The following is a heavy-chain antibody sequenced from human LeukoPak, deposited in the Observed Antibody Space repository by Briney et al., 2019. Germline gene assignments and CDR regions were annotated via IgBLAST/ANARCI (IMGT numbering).Heavy chain of an antibody. D-gene: IGHD1-14*01. CDR2: IYSGGST. V-gene: IGHV3-53*01. J-gene: IGHJ6*02. CDR3: AKVSGGGLYYDGMDV. CDR1: GFTVSSNY. Sequence: GGSLRLSCAASGFTVSSNYMSWIRQAPGKGLEWVSVIYSGGSTYYADSVKGRFTISRDNSKNTLYLQMNSLRAEDTAVYYCAKVSGGGLYYDGMDVWGQGTTVTVSS.